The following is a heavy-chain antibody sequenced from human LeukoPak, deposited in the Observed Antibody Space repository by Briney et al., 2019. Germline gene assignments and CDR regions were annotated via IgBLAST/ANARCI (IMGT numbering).Heavy chain of an antibody. CDR1: GFTFSSYA. D-gene: IGHD3-9*01. J-gene: IGHJ3*02. Sequence: PGRSLRLFCAASGFTFSSYAMHWVRQAPGKGLEGVAVISYDGSNKYYADSVKGRFTISRDNSKNTLYLQMNSLRAEDTAVYYCAREPYYDILTRYAFDIWGQGAMVTVSS. CDR3: AREPYYDILTRYAFDI. CDR2: ISYDGSNK. V-gene: IGHV3-30*04.